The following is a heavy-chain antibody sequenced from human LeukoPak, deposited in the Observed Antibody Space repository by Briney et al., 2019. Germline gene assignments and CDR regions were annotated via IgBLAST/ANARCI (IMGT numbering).Heavy chain of an antibody. D-gene: IGHD4-23*01. Sequence: ASVKVSCKASGYTFTSYDINWVRQAPGQGLEWMGWINPNSGGTNYAQKFQGRVTMTRDTSISTAYMELSRLRSDDTAVYYCARDLDDYGGNSDDYWGQGTLVTVSS. J-gene: IGHJ4*02. CDR2: INPNSGGT. V-gene: IGHV1-2*02. CDR1: GYTFTSYD. CDR3: ARDLDDYGGNSDDY.